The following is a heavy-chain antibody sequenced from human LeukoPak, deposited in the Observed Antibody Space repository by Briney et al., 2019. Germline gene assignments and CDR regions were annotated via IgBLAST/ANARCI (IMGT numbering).Heavy chain of an antibody. Sequence: TSETLSLTCTVSGGSISSSSYYWGWIRQPPGKGLEWIGSIYYSGSTYYNPSLGSTYYNPSLQSRVTMSVDTSNNQFSLKLSSATAADTAVYYCARHSHYYNSKGFDYWGQGTLVTVSS. J-gene: IGHJ4*02. CDR3: ARHSHYYNSKGFDY. V-gene: IGHV4-39*01. D-gene: IGHD3-22*01. CDR2: IYYSGSTYYNPSLGST. CDR1: GGSISSSSYY.